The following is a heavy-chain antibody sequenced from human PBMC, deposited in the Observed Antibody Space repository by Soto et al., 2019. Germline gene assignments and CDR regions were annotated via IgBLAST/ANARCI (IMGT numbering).Heavy chain of an antibody. D-gene: IGHD2-2*03. CDR1: GFTFSRYA. CDR3: AKTEAGGSCRYYYYYMDV. J-gene: IGHJ6*03. V-gene: IGHV3-23*01. CDR2: ISGSGGST. Sequence: GGSLRLSCAASGFTFSRYAMSWVRQAPGKGLEWVSTISGSGGSTYYADSVKGRFTISRDNSKNTLYLQMNSLRAEDTAIYYCAKTEAGGSCRYYYYYMDVWGKGTTVTVSS.